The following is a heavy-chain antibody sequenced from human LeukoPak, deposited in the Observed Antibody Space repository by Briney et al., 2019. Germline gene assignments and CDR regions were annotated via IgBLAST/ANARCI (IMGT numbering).Heavy chain of an antibody. Sequence: GRSLRLSCAAATFTFTTYSMNCVRQAPRNGREWVASIRSSSSHIYYEDSVKGRFTISRDNAKNALYLQMNSLRAEDTAVYYCARDLGRARSGSSLDGFDIWGQGTMVTVSS. D-gene: IGHD1-26*01. CDR3: ARDLGRARSGSSLDGFDI. J-gene: IGHJ3*02. CDR1: TFTFTTYS. CDR2: IRSSSSHI. V-gene: IGHV3-21*01.